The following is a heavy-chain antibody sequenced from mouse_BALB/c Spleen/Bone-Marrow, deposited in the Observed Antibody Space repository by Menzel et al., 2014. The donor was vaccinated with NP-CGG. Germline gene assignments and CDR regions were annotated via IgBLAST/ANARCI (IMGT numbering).Heavy chain of an antibody. CDR2: ISTYNGNT. CDR3: AREVRAPWYAMDY. CDR1: GYTFTDYA. V-gene: IGHV1-67*01. D-gene: IGHD2-14*01. J-gene: IGHJ4*01. Sequence: VKLVESGPEVVRPGVSVKISCKGSGYTFTDYAMHWVKQSHAKSLEWIGVISTYNGNTNYNQKFKGKATMTVDKSSSTAYMELARLTSEDSAIYYCAREVRAPWYAMDYWGQGTLVTVSS.